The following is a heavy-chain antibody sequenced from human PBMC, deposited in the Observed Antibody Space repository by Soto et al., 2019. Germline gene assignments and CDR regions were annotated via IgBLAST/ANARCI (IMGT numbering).Heavy chain of an antibody. D-gene: IGHD5-12*01. V-gene: IGHV1-8*01. CDR3: ARDVRGYSGYDFPSNPYYYYYYMDV. CDR2: MNPNSGNT. Sequence: GASVKVSCKASGYTFTSYDINWVRQATGQGLEWMGWMNPNSGNTGYAQKFQGRVTMTRNTSISTAYMELSSLRSEDTAVYYCARDVRGYSGYDFPSNPYYYYYYMDVRGKGTTVTVSS. CDR1: GYTFTSYD. J-gene: IGHJ6*03.